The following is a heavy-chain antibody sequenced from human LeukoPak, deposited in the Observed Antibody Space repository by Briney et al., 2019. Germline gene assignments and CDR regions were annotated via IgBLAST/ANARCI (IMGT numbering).Heavy chain of an antibody. CDR1: GGSISSGGYS. Sequence: PSETLSLTCAVSGGSISSGGYSWSWIRQPPGKGLEWIGYIYHSGSTNYNPSLKSRVTISVDTSKNQFSLKLSSVTAADTAVYYCARAGSSWSFSYYYGMDVWGQGTTVTVSS. V-gene: IGHV4-30-2*01. J-gene: IGHJ6*02. CDR3: ARAGSSWSFSYYYGMDV. D-gene: IGHD6-13*01. CDR2: IYHSGST.